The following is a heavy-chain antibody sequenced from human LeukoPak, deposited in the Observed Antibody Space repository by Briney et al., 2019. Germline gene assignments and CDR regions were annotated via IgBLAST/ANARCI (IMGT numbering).Heavy chain of an antibody. CDR2: IYYSGST. Sequence: SETLSLTCTVSGGSITSYYWSWIRQPPGKGLEWIGYIYYSGSTNYNPSLKSRVTISVDTSKNQFSLKLSSVTAADTAVYYCASASLWDYYYYMDVWGKGTTVTVSS. D-gene: IGHD3-16*01. CDR3: ASASLWDYYYYMDV. V-gene: IGHV4-59*08. J-gene: IGHJ6*03. CDR1: GGSITSYY.